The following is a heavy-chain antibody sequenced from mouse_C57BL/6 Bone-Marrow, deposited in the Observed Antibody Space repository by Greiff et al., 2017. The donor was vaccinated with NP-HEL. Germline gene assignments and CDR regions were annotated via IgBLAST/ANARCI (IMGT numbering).Heavy chain of an antibody. Sequence: EVHLVESGEGLVKPGGSLKLSCAASGFTFSSYAMSWVRQTPEKRLEWVAYISSGGDYIYYADTVKGRFTISRDNARNTLYLQMSSLKSEDTAMYYCTREGYGSSARAWFAYWGQGTLVTVSA. CDR3: TREGYGSSARAWFAY. CDR2: ISSGGDYI. J-gene: IGHJ3*01. CDR1: GFTFSSYA. D-gene: IGHD1-1*01. V-gene: IGHV5-9-1*02.